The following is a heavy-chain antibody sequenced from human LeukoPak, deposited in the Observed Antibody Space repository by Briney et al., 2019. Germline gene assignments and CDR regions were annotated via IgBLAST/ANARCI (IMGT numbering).Heavy chain of an antibody. V-gene: IGHV1-69*08. Sequence: SVKVSCKTSGGTFLSHIFSWVRQAPGHGLEWIGKITPVIETAKYAQTFQGRVSIYTDKDTTTVYMDLSGLRPNDTADYYCARVNLRGSNYNWFDPWGQGTRVIVSS. CDR1: GGTFLSHI. CDR2: ITPVIETA. J-gene: IGHJ5*02. D-gene: IGHD3-10*01. CDR3: ARVNLRGSNYNWFDP.